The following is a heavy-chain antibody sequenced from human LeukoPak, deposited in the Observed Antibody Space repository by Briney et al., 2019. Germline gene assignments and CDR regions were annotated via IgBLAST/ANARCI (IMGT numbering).Heavy chain of an antibody. V-gene: IGHV3-48*02. Sequence: GGSLRLSCAASGFTFSSYSMNWVRQAPGKGLEWVSYISSSSSTIYYADSVKGRFTISRDNAKNSLYLQMNSLRDEDTAVYYCARDYDGSGSYVFDYWGQGTLVTVSS. CDR1: GFTFSSYS. J-gene: IGHJ4*02. CDR2: ISSSSSTI. D-gene: IGHD3-10*01. CDR3: ARDYDGSGSYVFDY.